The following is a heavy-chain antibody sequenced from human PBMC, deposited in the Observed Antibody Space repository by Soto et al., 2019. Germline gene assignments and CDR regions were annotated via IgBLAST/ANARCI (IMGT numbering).Heavy chain of an antibody. J-gene: IGHJ4*02. V-gene: IGHV3-23*01. CDR3: AKDRVVGATQDNDY. CDR1: GFTFSSYA. D-gene: IGHD1-26*01. Sequence: PGGSLRLSCAASGFTFSSYAMSWVRQAPGKGLEWVSAISGSGGSTYYADSVKGRFTISRDNSKNMLYLQMNSLRAEDTAVYYCAKDRVVGATQDNDYWGQGTLVTVSS. CDR2: ISGSGGST.